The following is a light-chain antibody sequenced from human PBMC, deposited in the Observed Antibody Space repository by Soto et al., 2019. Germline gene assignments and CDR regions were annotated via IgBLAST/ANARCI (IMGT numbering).Light chain of an antibody. J-gene: IGKJ1*01. CDR1: QSVSSN. V-gene: IGKV3-15*01. CDR2: GAS. Sequence: DIVMTQSPATLSVSPGERATLSCRASQSVSSNLAWYQQKPGQAPRLLIYGASTRATGIPARFSGSGSGTEFTLTIRSLRSEDFAVYYCQQYNKWWTFGQGTKV. CDR3: QQYNKWWT.